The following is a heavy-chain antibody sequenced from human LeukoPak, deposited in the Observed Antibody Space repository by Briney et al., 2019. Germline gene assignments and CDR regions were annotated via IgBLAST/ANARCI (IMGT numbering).Heavy chain of an antibody. CDR2: IYYSGST. J-gene: IGHJ6*03. CDR3: ARLQYRYYYMDV. Sequence: PSETLSLTCTVSGGSISSYYWSWIRQPPGKGLEWIGYIYYSGSTNYNPSLKSRVTMSVDTSKNQFSLKLSSVTAADTAVYYCARLQYRYYYMDVWGKGTTVTVSS. D-gene: IGHD4-11*01. CDR1: GGSISSYY. V-gene: IGHV4-59*01.